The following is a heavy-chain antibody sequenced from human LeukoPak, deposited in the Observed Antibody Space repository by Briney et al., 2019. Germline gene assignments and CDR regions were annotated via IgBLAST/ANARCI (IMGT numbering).Heavy chain of an antibody. CDR1: GLTFSTYP. CDR3: AKDPPYCSSTSCYTGDDH. J-gene: IGHJ4*02. V-gene: IGHV3-23*01. Sequence: GGSLRLSCAASGLTFSTYPMAWVRQAPGKGLEWISSISGSGDSTFHADSVKGRFTISRDNSKNTLYLQMNSLRADDTAVYYCAKDPPYCSSTSCYTGDDHWGQGTLVTVSS. CDR2: ISGSGDST. D-gene: IGHD2-2*02.